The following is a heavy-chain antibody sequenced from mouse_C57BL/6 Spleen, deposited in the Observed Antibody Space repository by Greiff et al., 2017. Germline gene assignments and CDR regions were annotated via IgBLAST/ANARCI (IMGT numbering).Heavy chain of an antibody. CDR3: TLFYYCILYYFDY. V-gene: IGHV1-15*01. J-gene: IGHJ2*01. CDR2: IDPETGGT. D-gene: IGHD2-1*01. Sequence: VQLVESGAELVRPGASVTLSCKASGYTFTDYEMHWVKQTPVHGLEWIGAIDPETGGTAYNQKFKGKAILPAEKSSSTAYMELRILTSEDSAVYYCTLFYYCILYYFDYWGQGTTLTVSS. CDR1: GYTFTDYE.